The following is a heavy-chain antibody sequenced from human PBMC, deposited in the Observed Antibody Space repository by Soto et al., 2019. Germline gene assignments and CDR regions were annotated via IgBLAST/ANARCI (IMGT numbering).Heavy chain of an antibody. Sequence: SETLSLTCTVSGGSISSSSYYWGWIRQPPGKGLEWIGSIYYSGSTYYNPSLKSRVTISVDTSKNQFSLKLSSVTAADTAVYYCARHRTETGDFDYWGQGTLVTVS. CDR2: IYYSGST. CDR3: ARHRTETGDFDY. V-gene: IGHV4-39*01. CDR1: GGSISSSSYY. J-gene: IGHJ4*02. D-gene: IGHD2-8*02.